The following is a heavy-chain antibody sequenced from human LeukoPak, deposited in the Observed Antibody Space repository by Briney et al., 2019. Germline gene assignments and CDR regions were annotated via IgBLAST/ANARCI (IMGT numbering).Heavy chain of an antibody. CDR2: ISSDSGAR. V-gene: IGHV3-48*01. CDR3: ARATQPGFDP. CDR1: GLTFSTYS. J-gene: IGHJ5*02. D-gene: IGHD2-15*01. Sequence: GGSLRLSWGASGLTFSTYSMNWVRQAPGKGLEWVSYISSDSGARYYADSVKGRFTISRDNAKNSLYLQMNSLRAEDTAVYYCARATQPGFDPWGQGTLVTVPS.